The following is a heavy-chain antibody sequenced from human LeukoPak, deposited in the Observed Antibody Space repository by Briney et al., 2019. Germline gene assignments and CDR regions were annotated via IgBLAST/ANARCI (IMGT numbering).Heavy chain of an antibody. CDR2: IIPMFGTT. D-gene: IGHD5-24*01. Sequence: SVKVSCKASGGTFSSYTVSWVRQAPGRGLEWMGGIIPMFGTTNYAQKFQGRVTITTDDSARTAYMELSSLRSEDTAVYHCTSGGADGFDIWGQGTMVTVSS. J-gene: IGHJ3*02. CDR3: TSGGADGFDI. CDR1: GGTFSSYT. V-gene: IGHV1-69*05.